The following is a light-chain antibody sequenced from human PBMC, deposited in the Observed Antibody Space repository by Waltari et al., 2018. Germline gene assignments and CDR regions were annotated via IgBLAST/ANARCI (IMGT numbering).Light chain of an antibody. J-gene: IGLJ2*01. Sequence: QSALTQPASVSGSPGQSITISCTGTSSDIGGYDYVSWYQQHPGKAPKLMIYDIIKRPSGVSVRFSVSKSGNTASLTISVLQAEDEADYYCSSYAPSSTVFGGGTKLTVL. CDR1: SSDIGGYDY. CDR2: DII. CDR3: SSYAPSSTV. V-gene: IGLV2-14*03.